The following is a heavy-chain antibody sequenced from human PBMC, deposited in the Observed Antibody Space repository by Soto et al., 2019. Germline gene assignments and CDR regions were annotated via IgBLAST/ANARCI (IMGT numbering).Heavy chain of an antibody. V-gene: IGHV1-69*01. CDR2: INPIFGTA. CDR1: GGSFNRHT. CDR3: ARGWGYDSTDYYYAY. D-gene: IGHD3-22*01. J-gene: IGHJ4*02. Sequence: QVQLVQSGAEVRKPGSSVRVSCKASGGSFNRHTISWVRQAPGQGLEWMGGINPIFGTANHAQKFRGRVTIIADESTSTVYMELSSMRSDDTAIYYCARGWGYDSTDYYYAYWGQGTLVIVSS.